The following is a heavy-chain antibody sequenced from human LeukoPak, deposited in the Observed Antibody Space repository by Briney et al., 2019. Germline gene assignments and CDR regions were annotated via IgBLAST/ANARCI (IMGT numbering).Heavy chain of an antibody. D-gene: IGHD1-26*01. CDR3: ARDNMVGATHFDY. Sequence: SGGSLRLSCEASGFTFSTYSMIWVRQAPGKGLEWVSYISSSGTTIYYADSVKGRFTISRDNAKHSLYLQMNSLRDDDTAVYYCARDNMVGATHFDYWGQGTLVTVSS. J-gene: IGHJ4*02. V-gene: IGHV3-48*02. CDR2: ISSSGTTI. CDR1: GFTFSTYS.